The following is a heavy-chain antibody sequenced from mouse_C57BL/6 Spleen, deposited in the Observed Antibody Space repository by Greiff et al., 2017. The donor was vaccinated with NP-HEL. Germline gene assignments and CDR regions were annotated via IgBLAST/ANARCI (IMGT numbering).Heavy chain of an antibody. J-gene: IGHJ4*01. CDR3: ARESRLLRAMDY. V-gene: IGHV1-26*01. CDR2: INPNNGGT. D-gene: IGHD1-1*01. CDR1: GYTFTDYY. Sequence: EVQLQQSGPELVKPGASVKISCKASGYTFTDYYMNWVKQSHGKSLEWIGDINPNNGGTSYNQKFKGKATLTVDKTSSTAYMELRSLTSEDSAVYYCARESRLLRAMDYWGQGTSVTVSS.